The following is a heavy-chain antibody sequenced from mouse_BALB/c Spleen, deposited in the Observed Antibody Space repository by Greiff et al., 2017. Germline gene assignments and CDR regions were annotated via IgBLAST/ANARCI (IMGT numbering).Heavy chain of an antibody. J-gene: IGHJ4*01. CDR3: ASQLGRDAMDY. D-gene: IGHD4-1*02. V-gene: IGHV2-6-7*01. Sequence: QVQLQQSGPGLVAPSQSLSITCTVSGFSLTGYGVNWVRQPPGKGLEWLGMIWGDGSTDYNSALKSRLSISKDNSKSQVFLKMNSLQTDDTARYYCASQLGRDAMDYWGQGTSVTVSS. CDR1: GFSLTGYG. CDR2: IWGDGST.